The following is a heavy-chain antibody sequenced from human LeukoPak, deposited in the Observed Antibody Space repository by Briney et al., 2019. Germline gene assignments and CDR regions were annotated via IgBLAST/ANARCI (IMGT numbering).Heavy chain of an antibody. Sequence: GGSLRLSCAASGFTFSSYSMNWDRQAPGKGLEWVSSISSSSSYIYYADSVKGRFTISRDNAKNSLYLQMNSLRAEDTAVYYCARDRTRYWYFDLWGRGTLVTVSS. CDR3: ARDRTRYWYFDL. V-gene: IGHV3-21*01. J-gene: IGHJ2*01. D-gene: IGHD1-1*01. CDR1: GFTFSSYS. CDR2: ISSSSSYI.